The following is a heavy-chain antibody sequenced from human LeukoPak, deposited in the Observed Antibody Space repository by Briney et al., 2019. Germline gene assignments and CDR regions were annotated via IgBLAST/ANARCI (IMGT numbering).Heavy chain of an antibody. J-gene: IGHJ2*01. V-gene: IGHV1-2*02. CDR3: ARDRATDGYNKRFLWYFDL. Sequence: GASVKVSCKASGYTFTGYYMHWVRQAPGQGLEWMGWINPNSGGTNYAQKFQGRVTMTRDTSISTAYMELSRLRSDDTAVYYCARDRATDGYNKRFLWYFDLWGRGTLVTVSS. CDR2: INPNSGGT. D-gene: IGHD5-24*01. CDR1: GYTFTGYY.